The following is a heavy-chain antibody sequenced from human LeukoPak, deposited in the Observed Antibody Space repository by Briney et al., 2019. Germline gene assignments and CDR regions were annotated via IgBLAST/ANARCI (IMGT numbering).Heavy chain of an antibody. D-gene: IGHD6-13*01. CDR1: GFTFSSYA. CDR2: INGSGGTT. Sequence: PGGSLRLSCAASGFTFSSYAMSWVRQAPGKGLEWVSDINGSGGTTYYADSVKGRFTISRDNAKNSLYLQMNSLRAEDTAVYYCAKSLSGAAVVFSFDYWGQGPLVTVSS. CDR3: AKSLSGAAVVFSFDY. J-gene: IGHJ4*02. V-gene: IGHV3-23*01.